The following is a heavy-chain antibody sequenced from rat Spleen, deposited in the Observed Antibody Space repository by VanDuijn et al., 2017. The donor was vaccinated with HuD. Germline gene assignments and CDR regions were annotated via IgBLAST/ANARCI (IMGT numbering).Heavy chain of an antibody. CDR1: GFTFNDYN. J-gene: IGHJ2*01. CDR3: ARLDYPGITDLDY. D-gene: IGHD1-4*01. Sequence: EVQLVESGGGLVQPGRSLKLSCAASGFTFNDYNMAWVRQAPKKGLEWVATIFYDGSSTYYRDSVKGRFTISRDNAKSSLYLQMDSLRSEDTATYYCARLDYPGITDLDYWGQGVMVTVSS. V-gene: IGHV5-7*01. CDR2: IFYDGSST.